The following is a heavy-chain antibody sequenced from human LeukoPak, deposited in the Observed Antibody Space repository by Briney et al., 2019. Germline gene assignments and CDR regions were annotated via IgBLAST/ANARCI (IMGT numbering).Heavy chain of an antibody. D-gene: IGHD3/OR15-3a*01. J-gene: IGHJ4*02. CDR2: IKQDGSEK. CDR3: ARDSVIYGY. Sequence: GGSLRLSCAASGFTFSSYWMSWVRQAPGKGLEWVANIKQDGSEKHYVDSVKGRFTVSRDNAKNSLYLQMSSLRPEDTAVYYCARDSVIYGYWGQGTLVTVS. CDR1: GFTFSSYW. V-gene: IGHV3-7*01.